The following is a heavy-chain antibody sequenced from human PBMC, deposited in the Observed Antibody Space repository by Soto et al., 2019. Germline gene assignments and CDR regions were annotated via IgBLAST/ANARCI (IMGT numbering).Heavy chain of an antibody. J-gene: IGHJ4*02. CDR3: ARTLRIQLWPHAFDY. Sequence: SVKVSCKASGYTFTSYAISWVRQAPGQGLEWMGGIIPIFGTANYAQKFQGRVTITADESTSTAYMELSSLRSEDTAVYYCARTLRIQLWPHAFDYWGQGTLVTVSS. V-gene: IGHV1-69*13. D-gene: IGHD5-18*01. CDR2: IIPIFGTA. CDR1: GYTFTSYA.